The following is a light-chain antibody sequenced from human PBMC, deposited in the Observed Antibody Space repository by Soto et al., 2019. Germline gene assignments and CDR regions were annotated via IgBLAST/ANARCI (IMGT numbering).Light chain of an antibody. CDR2: GAS. CDR1: QSISSQ. J-gene: IGKJ2*01. CDR3: QQYSAWPYT. V-gene: IGKV3-15*01. Sequence: EIVMTQSPATLAVSPGERATLSRRASQSISSQLTWYQQKPGQPPRLLIYGASTRATGIPARFSGSGSGTEFTLTISSLQSEDFAVYYCQQYSAWPYTFGQGTKLEIK.